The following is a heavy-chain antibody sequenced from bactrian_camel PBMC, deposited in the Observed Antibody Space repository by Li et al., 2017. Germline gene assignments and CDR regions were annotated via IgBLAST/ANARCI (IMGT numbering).Heavy chain of an antibody. CDR3: AIEPPSCALVRPYDYKY. CDR1: VDSFYC. CDR2: IDEDGAT. D-gene: IGHD4*01. V-gene: IGHV3S53*01. J-gene: IGHJ4*01. Sequence: HVQLVESGGGSVQPGGSLRLSCAAPVDSFYCKGWYRQTPGKEREVVAAIDEDGATSYADSVKGRFTISKDNAKHTLTLEMNDLKPEDTAMYFCAIEPPSCALVRPYDYKYWGQGTQVTVS.